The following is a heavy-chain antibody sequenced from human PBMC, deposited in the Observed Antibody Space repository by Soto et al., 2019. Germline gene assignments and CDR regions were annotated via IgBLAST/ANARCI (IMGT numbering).Heavy chain of an antibody. D-gene: IGHD3-3*01. J-gene: IGHJ6*02. CDR2: MNPNSGNT. Sequence: ASVKVSCKASGYTFTSYDINWVRQATGQGLEWMGWMNPNSGNTGYAQKFQGRVTMTRNTSISTAYMELSRLRSEDTAVYYCARPLRFLEWSHDYYGMDVWGQGTTVTVSS. CDR3: ARPLRFLEWSHDYYGMDV. CDR1: GYTFTSYD. V-gene: IGHV1-8*01.